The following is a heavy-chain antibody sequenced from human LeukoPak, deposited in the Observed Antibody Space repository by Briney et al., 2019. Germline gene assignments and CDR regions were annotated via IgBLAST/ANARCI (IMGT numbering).Heavy chain of an antibody. Sequence: PGESLKISCKASGYRFTSYWIGWVRQMPGKGLEWVGIIYSCDSDARYSPSFQGQVTISADKSINTAYLQWSSLKASDTAMYYCARRNYDILTGYYNDYFDYWGQGTLVTVSS. J-gene: IGHJ4*02. CDR3: ARRNYDILTGYYNDYFDY. V-gene: IGHV5-51*01. CDR2: IYSCDSDA. CDR1: GYRFTSYW. D-gene: IGHD3-9*01.